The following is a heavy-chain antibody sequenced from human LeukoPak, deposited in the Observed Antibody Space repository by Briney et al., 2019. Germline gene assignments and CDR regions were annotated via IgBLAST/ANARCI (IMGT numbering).Heavy chain of an antibody. D-gene: IGHD6-19*01. CDR1: GGTISSYY. J-gene: IGHJ4*02. CDR3: ARWYSSGWAFDY. V-gene: IGHV4-59*08. CDR2: IHYSGST. Sequence: PSETLSLTCTVSGGTISSYYWNWIRQPPGKGLEWIGYIHYSGSTKYNPSLKCRVTISVDTSKNQFSLKLSSVTAADTAVYYCARWYSSGWAFDYWGQGTLVTVSS.